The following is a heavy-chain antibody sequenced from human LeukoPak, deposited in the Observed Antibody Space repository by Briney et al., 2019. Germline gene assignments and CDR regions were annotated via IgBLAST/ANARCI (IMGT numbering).Heavy chain of an antibody. V-gene: IGHV3-23*01. Sequence: PGGSLRLSCAASGFTFSSYAMSWVSQAPGKGLEWVSAISGSGGSTYYADSVKGRFTISRDNSKNTLYLQMNSLRAEDTAVYYCANVYYFGSGTYESRYFDYWGQGTLVTVSS. CDR2: ISGSGGST. J-gene: IGHJ4*02. CDR1: GFTFSSYA. CDR3: ANVYYFGSGTYESRYFDY. D-gene: IGHD3-10*01.